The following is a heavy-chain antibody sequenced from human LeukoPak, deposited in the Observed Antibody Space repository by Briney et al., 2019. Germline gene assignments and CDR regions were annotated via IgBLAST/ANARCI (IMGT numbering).Heavy chain of an antibody. CDR2: IYTSEST. CDR1: GCSISSVRYI. J-gene: IGHJ4*02. V-gene: IGHV4-61*02. Sequence: SQTLSLTCTVSGCSISSVRYIWSWLRQPAGKGLEWIGRIYTSESTNYKPSLKSRVTISVDTSKNQFCLKLSSVTAADTAVYYCATIAAAGTEYFDYWGQGTLVTVSS. D-gene: IGHD6-13*01. CDR3: ATIAAAGTEYFDY.